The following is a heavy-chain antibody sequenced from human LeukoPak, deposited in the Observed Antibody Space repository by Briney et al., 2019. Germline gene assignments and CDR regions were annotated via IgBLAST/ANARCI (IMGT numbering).Heavy chain of an antibody. CDR2: ISSSSSTI. CDR3: ARDSSSWDFDY. Sequence: GGSLRLSCAASGFTFSSYWMNWVRQAPGKGLEWVSYISSSSSTIYYADSVKGRFTISRDNAKNSLYLQMNSLRAEDMAVYYCARDSSSWDFDYWGQGTLVTVSS. J-gene: IGHJ4*02. D-gene: IGHD6-13*01. V-gene: IGHV3-48*01. CDR1: GFTFSSYW.